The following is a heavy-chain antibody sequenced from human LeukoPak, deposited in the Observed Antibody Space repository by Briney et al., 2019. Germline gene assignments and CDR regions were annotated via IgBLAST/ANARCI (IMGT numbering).Heavy chain of an antibody. CDR3: ARGGSSWAVVFDY. J-gene: IGHJ4*02. V-gene: IGHV4-59*02. Sequence: PSETLSLICTVSGGSVNNYYWSWIRQPPGKEMEWIAYIYSSGMTKYNPSLKSRVTISVDTSKNQFSLKLDSVTAADTAVHYCARGGSSWAVVFDYWGRGTLVTVSS. D-gene: IGHD6-13*01. CDR2: IYSSGMT. CDR1: GGSVNNYY.